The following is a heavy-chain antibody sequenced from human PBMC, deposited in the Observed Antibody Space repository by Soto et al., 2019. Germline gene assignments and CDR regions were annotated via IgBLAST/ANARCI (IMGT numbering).Heavy chain of an antibody. CDR3: AKGKSSGWYYFDY. D-gene: IGHD6-19*01. CDR2: ISASGRDT. CDR1: GFTFSNYA. Sequence: PGGSLRLSCAASGFTFSNYAMSWVRQAPGKGLEWVSGISASGRDTYYADSVKDRLTISRDNSKNTVYLQVNSLRADDTAIYYCAKGKSSGWYYFDYWGQGTPVTVSS. J-gene: IGHJ4*02. V-gene: IGHV3-23*01.